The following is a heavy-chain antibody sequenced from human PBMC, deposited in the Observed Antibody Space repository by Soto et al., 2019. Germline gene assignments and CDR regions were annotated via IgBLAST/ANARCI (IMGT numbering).Heavy chain of an antibody. CDR2: ISGSGGST. D-gene: IGHD3-9*01. CDR3: AKEYDILTGYYYDY. Sequence: RLSCAASGFTFSSYAMSWVRQAPGKGLEWVSAISGSGGSTYYADSVKGRFTISRDNSKNTLYLQMNSLRAEDTAVYYCAKEYDILTGYYYDYWGQGTLVTVSS. V-gene: IGHV3-23*01. J-gene: IGHJ4*02. CDR1: GFTFSSYA.